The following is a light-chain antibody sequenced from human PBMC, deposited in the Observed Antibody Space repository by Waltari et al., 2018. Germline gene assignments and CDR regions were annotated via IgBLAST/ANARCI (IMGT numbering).Light chain of an antibody. CDR3: QQCYSLPYT. V-gene: IGKV4-1*01. CDR2: WAS. J-gene: IGKJ2*01. Sequence: DIVMTQSPDSLAVSLGERATINCKSSQSVLYSSDNKNYLAWYQQKPGQPPKLLIYWASTRESGVPDRFSGSGSGIDFTLTITSLQAEDVAVYYCQQCYSLPYTFGQGTKLEIK. CDR1: QSVLYSSDNKNY.